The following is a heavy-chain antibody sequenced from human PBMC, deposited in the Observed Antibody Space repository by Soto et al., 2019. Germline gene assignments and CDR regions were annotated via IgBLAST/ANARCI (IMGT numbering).Heavy chain of an antibody. CDR1: GCTFSNPW. V-gene: IGHV3-15*01. Sequence: VESLRLCGASSGCTFSNPWMIWVRHAPGKGLEWVGRIKSKTDGGTTDYAAPVKGRFTISRDDSKNTLFLQMNSLKTEDTAVYYCTTLQRLPYYYDSSGYSHFDYWGQGTLVTVSS. CDR3: TTLQRLPYYYDSSGYSHFDY. CDR2: IKSKTDGGTT. J-gene: IGHJ4*02. D-gene: IGHD3-22*01.